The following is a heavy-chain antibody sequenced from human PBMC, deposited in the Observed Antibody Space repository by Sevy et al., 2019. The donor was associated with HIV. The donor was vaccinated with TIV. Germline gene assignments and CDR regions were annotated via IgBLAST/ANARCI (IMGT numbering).Heavy chain of an antibody. CDR3: ATSRSGYFDSSGYYIY. J-gene: IGHJ4*02. CDR2: IYPDDSET. Sequence: GESLKISCEGSGYSFTSHWIGWVRHMPGKGLEWMGIIYPDDSETRYSPSFQGQVTFSHDKSISTAYLQWSSLKASDTAMYYCATSRSGYFDSSGYYIYWGQGTMVTVSS. V-gene: IGHV5-51*01. CDR1: GYSFTSHW. D-gene: IGHD3-22*01.